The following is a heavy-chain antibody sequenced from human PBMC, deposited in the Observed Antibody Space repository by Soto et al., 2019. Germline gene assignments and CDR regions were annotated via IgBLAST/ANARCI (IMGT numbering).Heavy chain of an antibody. D-gene: IGHD3-9*01. CDR1: GGSISSSNW. CDR2: IYHSGST. V-gene: IGHV4-4*02. CDR3: AREGARDYDILTGYYNDNYYFDY. J-gene: IGHJ4*02. Sequence: SETLSLTCAVSGGSISSSNWWSWVRQPPGKGLEWIGEIYHSGSTNYNPSLKSRVTISVDKSKNQFSLKLSSVTAADTAVYYCAREGARDYDILTGYYNDNYYFDYWGQGTLVTVSS.